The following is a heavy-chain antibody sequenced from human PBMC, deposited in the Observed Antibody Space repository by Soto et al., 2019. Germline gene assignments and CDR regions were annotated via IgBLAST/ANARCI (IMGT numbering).Heavy chain of an antibody. V-gene: IGHV1-69*12. CDR2: IMPIFRTP. D-gene: IGHD1-1*01. J-gene: IGHJ6*02. CDR3: ARDNDRPQLGGNYYYILDV. CDR1: GGTFRNSA. Sequence: QVQLEQSGAEVKKPGSSVKVSCKASGGTFRNSAISWVRQAPGQGLEWMGGIMPIFRTPDYAQKFQGRVTITADEYTSTAYVEWSGLRSDDTAVYFCARDNDRPQLGGNYYYILDVWGHGTTVTVSS.